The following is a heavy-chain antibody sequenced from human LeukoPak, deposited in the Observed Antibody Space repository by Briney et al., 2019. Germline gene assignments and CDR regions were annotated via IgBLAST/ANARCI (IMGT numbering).Heavy chain of an antibody. CDR2: IYYSGST. J-gene: IGHJ3*02. D-gene: IGHD3-22*01. CDR1: GGSISSYY. V-gene: IGHV4-59*01. Sequence: PSETLSLTCTVSGGSISSYYWSWIRQPPGKGLEWIGYIYYSGSTNYNPSLKSRVTISVDTSKNQFSLKLSSVTAADTAAYYCARATYYDSSGYYFNAFDIWGQGTMVTVSS. CDR3: ARATYYDSSGYYFNAFDI.